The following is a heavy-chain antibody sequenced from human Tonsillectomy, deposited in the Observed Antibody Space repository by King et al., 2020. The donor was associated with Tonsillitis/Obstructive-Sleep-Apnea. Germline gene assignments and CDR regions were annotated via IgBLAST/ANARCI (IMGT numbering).Heavy chain of an antibody. CDR2: ISWNSGSI. CDR1: GFTFDDYA. Sequence: VQLVESGGGLVQPGRSLRLSCAASGFTFDDYAMHWVRQAPGKGLEWVSGISWNSGSIDYADSVKGRFTISRDNAKNSLYLQMNSLRAEDTALYYCAKDGEGCTNGVCDIRAYSYMDVWGEGTALTVS. CDR3: AKDGEGCTNGVCDIRAYSYMDV. J-gene: IGHJ6*03. V-gene: IGHV3-9*01. D-gene: IGHD2-8*01.